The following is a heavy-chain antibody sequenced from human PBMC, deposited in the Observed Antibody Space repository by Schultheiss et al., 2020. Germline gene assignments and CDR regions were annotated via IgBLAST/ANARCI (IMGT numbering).Heavy chain of an antibody. J-gene: IGHJ4*02. V-gene: IGHV4-59*01. CDR2: IYYSGST. Sequence: SETLSLTCTVSGGSISDYYWSWIRQPPGKGLEWIGYIYYSGSTNYNTSLKSRVTISIDTSKNQFSLKLTSVTAADTAVCYCAARRNWNYTFWGQGTLVTVSS. D-gene: IGHD1-7*01. CDR1: GGSISDYY. CDR3: AARRNWNYTF.